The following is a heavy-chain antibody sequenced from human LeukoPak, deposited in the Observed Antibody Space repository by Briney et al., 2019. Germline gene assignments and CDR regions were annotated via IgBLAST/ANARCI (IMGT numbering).Heavy chain of an antibody. CDR2: IYYSGST. Sequence: SETLSLTCTVSGDSISTYYWSWIRQPPGKGLERIGYIYYSGSTTYNPSLKSRVTISVDTSKNQFSLKLSSVTAADTAVYYCTRVGYCGGDCSFDYWGQGTLVTVSS. CDR1: GDSISTYY. CDR3: TRVGYCGGDCSFDY. D-gene: IGHD2-21*02. J-gene: IGHJ4*02. V-gene: IGHV4-59*01.